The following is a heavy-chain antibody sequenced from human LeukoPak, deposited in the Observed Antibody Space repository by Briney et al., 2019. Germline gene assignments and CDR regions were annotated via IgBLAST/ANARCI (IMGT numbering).Heavy chain of an antibody. Sequence: SGPALVKPTQTLTLTCTFSGFSLSTSGMCVSWIRQPPGKALEWLARIDWDDDKYYSTSLKTRLTISKDTSKNQVVLTMTNMDPVDTATYYCARIRSSWGCYYYGMDVWGQGTTVTVSS. V-gene: IGHV2-70*11. D-gene: IGHD6-13*01. CDR2: IDWDDDK. CDR1: GFSLSTSGMC. J-gene: IGHJ6*02. CDR3: ARIRSSWGCYYYGMDV.